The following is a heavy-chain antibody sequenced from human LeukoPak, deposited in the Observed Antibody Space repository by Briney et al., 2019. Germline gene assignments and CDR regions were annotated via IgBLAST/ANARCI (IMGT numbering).Heavy chain of an antibody. J-gene: IGHJ4*02. CDR2: IYDRGST. V-gene: IGHV4-59*01. Sequence: SETLSLTCTVSGGSISSYYWSWIRQPPGKGLEWIGNIYDRGSTKYNPSLKSRVTISVDTSKNQFSLRLSSVTAADTAVYYCARGRTFDNWGQGTLVTVSS. CDR1: GGSISSYY. CDR3: ARGRTFDN.